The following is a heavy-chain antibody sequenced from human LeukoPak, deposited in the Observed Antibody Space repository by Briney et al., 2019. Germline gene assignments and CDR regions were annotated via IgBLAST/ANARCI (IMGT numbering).Heavy chain of an antibody. CDR2: IYYSGTT. D-gene: IGHD4-17*01. CDR3: AREDPQTTVPEGMDV. CDR1: GGSFSGYY. J-gene: IGHJ6*02. V-gene: IGHV4-59*01. Sequence: PSETLSHTCAVYGGSFSGYYWSWIRQSPGKGLEWIGYIYYSGTTNYNPSLKSRVTISVDTSKNQFSLQLRSVTAADTAVYYCAREDPQTTVPEGMDVWGQGTTVTVSS.